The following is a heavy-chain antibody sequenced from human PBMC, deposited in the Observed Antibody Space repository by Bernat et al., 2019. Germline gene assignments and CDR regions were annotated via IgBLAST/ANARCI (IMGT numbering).Heavy chain of an antibody. J-gene: IGHJ4*02. CDR3: ARDLGGIAAAGTMDY. D-gene: IGHD6-13*01. CDR2: IWYDGSNK. CDR1: GFTFSSYG. V-gene: IGHV3-33*01. Sequence: QVQLVESGGGVVQPGRSLRLSCAASGFTFSSYGMHWVRQAPGKGLEWVAVIWYDGSNKYYADSVKGRFTISRDNSKNTLYLQMNSLRAEDTAVYYCARDLGGIAAAGTMDYWGQGTLVTVSS.